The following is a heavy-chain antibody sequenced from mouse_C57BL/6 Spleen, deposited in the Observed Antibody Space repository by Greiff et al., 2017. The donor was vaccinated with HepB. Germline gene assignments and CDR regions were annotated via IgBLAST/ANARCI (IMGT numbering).Heavy chain of an antibody. Sequence: QVQLQQPGAELVRPGSSVKLSCKASGYTFTSYWMDWVKQRPGQGLEWIGNIYPSDSETHYNQKFKDKATLTVDKSSSTAYMQLSSLTSEDSAVYYCARWNPYGSSYLFAYWGQGTLVTVSA. D-gene: IGHD1-1*01. CDR1: GYTFTSYW. CDR3: ARWNPYGSSYLFAY. J-gene: IGHJ3*01. V-gene: IGHV1-61*01. CDR2: IYPSDSET.